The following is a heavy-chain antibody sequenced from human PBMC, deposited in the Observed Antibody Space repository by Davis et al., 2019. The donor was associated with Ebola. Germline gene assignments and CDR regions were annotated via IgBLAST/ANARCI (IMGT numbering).Heavy chain of an antibody. V-gene: IGHV1-69*13. CDR3: ARERDGDYYFDY. Sequence: SVKVSCKASGGTFSSYAISWVRQAPGQGLEWMGGTIPIFGTANYAQKFQGRVTITADESTSTAYMELSSLRSEDTAVYYCARERDGDYYFDYWGQGTLVTVSS. D-gene: IGHD4-17*01. J-gene: IGHJ4*02. CDR2: TIPIFGTA. CDR1: GGTFSSYA.